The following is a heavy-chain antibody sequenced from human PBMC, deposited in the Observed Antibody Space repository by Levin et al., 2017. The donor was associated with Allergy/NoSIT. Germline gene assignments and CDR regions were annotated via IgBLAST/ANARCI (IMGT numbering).Heavy chain of an antibody. J-gene: IGHJ6*02. CDR1: GFTFSSYA. CDR3: AKGQAYCGGDCYPLLYYGMDG. V-gene: IGHV3-23*01. CDR2: ISASGLNT. D-gene: IGHD2-21*02. Sequence: ETLSLTCAAAGFTFSSYAMSWVRQAPGKGLEWVSDISASGLNTYYADSVKGRFTISRDNSKNTLFLQMNTLRAEDTATYYCAKGQAYCGGDCYPLLYYGMDGWGQGTTVTVSS.